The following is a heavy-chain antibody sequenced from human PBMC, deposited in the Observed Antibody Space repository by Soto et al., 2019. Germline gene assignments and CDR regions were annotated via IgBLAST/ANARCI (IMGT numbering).Heavy chain of an antibody. D-gene: IGHD3-3*01. CDR3: AKDITIFWFDP. J-gene: IGHJ5*02. CDR2: ISSSSSTI. V-gene: IGHV3-48*01. Sequence: GGSLRLSCAASGFTFSSYSMNWVRQAPGKGLEWVSYISSSSSTIYYADSVKGRFTISRDNSKNTLYLQMNSLRAEDTAVYYCAKDITIFWFDPWGQGTLVTVSS. CDR1: GFTFSSYS.